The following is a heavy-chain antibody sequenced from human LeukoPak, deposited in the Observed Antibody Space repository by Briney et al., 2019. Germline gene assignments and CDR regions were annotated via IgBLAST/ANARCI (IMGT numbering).Heavy chain of an antibody. Sequence: PSETLSLTCTVSGGSISSGGYYWSWIRQHPGKGLEWIGYIYYSGSTYYNPSLKSRVTISVDTSKNQFSLKLSSVTAADTAVYYCARVAFKRGAFDIWGQGTMVTVSS. CDR3: ARVAFKRGAFDI. V-gene: IGHV4-31*03. CDR2: IYYSGST. J-gene: IGHJ3*02. CDR1: GGSISSGGYY.